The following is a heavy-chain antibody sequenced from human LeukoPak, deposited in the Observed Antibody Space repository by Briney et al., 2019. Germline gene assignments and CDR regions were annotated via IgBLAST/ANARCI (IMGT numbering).Heavy chain of an antibody. V-gene: IGHV4-34*01. J-gene: IGHJ4*02. CDR3: ARARRDSGYYKVDY. CDR1: GGSFSGYY. CDR2: INHSGSA. D-gene: IGHD3-3*01. Sequence: SETLSLTCAVYGGSFSGYYWSWIRQPPGKGLEWIGEINHSGSANYNPSPKSRVTLSIDKSKNQFSLNLNSVTAADTAVYYCARARRDSGYYKVDYWGQGTLVTVSS.